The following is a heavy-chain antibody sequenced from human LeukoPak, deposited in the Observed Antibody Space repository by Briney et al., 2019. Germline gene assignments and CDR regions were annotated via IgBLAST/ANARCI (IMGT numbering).Heavy chain of an antibody. CDR1: GGSISSGGYY. CDR3: ARVTSDIVVVPAARTYWYFDL. CDR2: IYYSGST. D-gene: IGHD2-2*01. V-gene: IGHV4-31*03. J-gene: IGHJ2*01. Sequence: SQTLSLTCTVSGGSISSGGYYWSWIRQHPGKGLGWIGYIYYSGSTYYNPSLKSRVTISVDTSNNQFSLKLSSVTAADTAVYYCARVTSDIVVVPAARTYWYFDLWGRGTLVTVSS.